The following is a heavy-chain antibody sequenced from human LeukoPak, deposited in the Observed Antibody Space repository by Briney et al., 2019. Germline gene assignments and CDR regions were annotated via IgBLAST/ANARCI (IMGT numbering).Heavy chain of an antibody. CDR1: GYTFTSYG. CDR2: ISAYNGNT. Sequence: ASVKVSCKASGYTFTSYGISWVRQAPGQGLEWMGWISAYNGNTNYAQKVQGRITMTTDTSTSTAYMKLRSLRSDDTAVYYCARDDGDYVLSFWGQGTLVTVSS. CDR3: ARDDGDYVLSF. V-gene: IGHV1-18*01. D-gene: IGHD4-17*01. J-gene: IGHJ4*02.